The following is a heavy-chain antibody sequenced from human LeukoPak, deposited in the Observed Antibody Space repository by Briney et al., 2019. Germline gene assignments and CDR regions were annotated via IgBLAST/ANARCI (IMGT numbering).Heavy chain of an antibody. CDR3: ARQGATYGYFDY. J-gene: IGHJ4*02. Sequence: SETLSLTCTVSGGSISSSSYYWGWLRQPPGKGLEWIGSIYYRGSTYYNASLRSRATISVDTTKNQFSLKLSSVTAADTAVYYCARQGATYGYFDYWGQGTLVTVSS. D-gene: IGHD1-26*01. CDR1: GGSISSSSYY. V-gene: IGHV4-39*01. CDR2: IYYRGST.